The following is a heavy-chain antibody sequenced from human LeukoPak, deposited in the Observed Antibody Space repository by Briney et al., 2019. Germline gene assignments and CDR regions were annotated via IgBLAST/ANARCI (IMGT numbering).Heavy chain of an antibody. Sequence: PGGSLRLSCAASGFTFSSYSMNWVRQAPGKGLEWVSSISSSRSYIYYADSVKGRFTISRDNAKNSLYLQMNSLRAEDTAVYYCARARGGGSGSYDYWGQGTLVTVSS. CDR2: ISSSRSYI. V-gene: IGHV3-21*01. D-gene: IGHD1-26*01. CDR1: GFTFSSYS. J-gene: IGHJ4*02. CDR3: ARARGGGSGSYDY.